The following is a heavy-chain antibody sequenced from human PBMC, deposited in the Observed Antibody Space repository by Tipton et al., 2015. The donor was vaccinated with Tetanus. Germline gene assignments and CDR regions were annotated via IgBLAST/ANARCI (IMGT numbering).Heavy chain of an antibody. Sequence: TLSLTCTLSGDSITRGPYYWSWIRQSPGKGLEWMGHVHKNGSTNYNPSLKSRLTMSLDSSKNQFSLRLASVTSADTAVYYCARDQGGGRVARLNWFGPWGQGTLVTVSS. J-gene: IGHJ5*02. CDR3: ARDQGGGRVARLNWFGP. CDR1: GDSITRGPYY. CDR2: VHKNGST. D-gene: IGHD3-16*01. V-gene: IGHV4-61*01.